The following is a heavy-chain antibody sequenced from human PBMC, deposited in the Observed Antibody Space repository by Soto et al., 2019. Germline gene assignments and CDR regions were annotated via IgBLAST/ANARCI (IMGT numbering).Heavy chain of an antibody. CDR3: ASPSGVAGRDYGMDV. J-gene: IGHJ6*02. D-gene: IGHD3-10*01. CDR2: IIPIFGTA. CDR1: GGTFSSYA. V-gene: IGHV1-69*01. Sequence: ASVKVSCTASGGTFSSYAISWVRQAPGQGLEWMGGIIPIFGTANYAQKFQGRVTITADESTSTAYMELSSLRSEDTAVYYCASPSGVAGRDYGMDVWGQGTTVTVS.